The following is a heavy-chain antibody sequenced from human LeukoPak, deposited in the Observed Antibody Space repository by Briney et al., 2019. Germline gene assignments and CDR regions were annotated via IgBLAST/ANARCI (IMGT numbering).Heavy chain of an antibody. CDR3: AREARYFDWLLVVTARHYYYYMDV. V-gene: IGHV3-7*01. CDR2: IKQDGSGK. J-gene: IGHJ6*03. Sequence: GVSLRLSCAASGFNFSSYWMSWVRQAPGKGLAWVANIKQDGSGKYYVDSVKGRFTISRDNSKNSLYLQMNRLRAEDTAVYYCAREARYFDWLLVVTARHYYYYMDVWGKGTTVTVSS. D-gene: IGHD3-9*01. CDR1: GFNFSSYW.